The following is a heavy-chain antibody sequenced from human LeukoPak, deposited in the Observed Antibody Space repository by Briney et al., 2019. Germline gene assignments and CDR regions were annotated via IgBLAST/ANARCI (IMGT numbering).Heavy chain of an antibody. V-gene: IGHV3-30*04. J-gene: IGHJ4*02. CDR2: ISFGGHET. Sequence: PGRSLRLSCAASGFTFSRYALHWVRQAPGKGLEWVAVISFGGHETYYADSVRGRFTISRDYSKNTLYLQMNNLGADDTAVHYCARAGRGLGYYFDYWGQGALVTVSS. CDR3: ARAGRGLGYYFDY. D-gene: IGHD3-10*01. CDR1: GFTFSRYA.